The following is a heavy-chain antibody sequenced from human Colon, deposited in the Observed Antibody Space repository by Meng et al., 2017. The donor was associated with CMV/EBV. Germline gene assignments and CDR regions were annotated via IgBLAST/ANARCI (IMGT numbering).Heavy chain of an antibody. V-gene: IGHV3-66*02. CDR3: ARRAYHIDKSDYRWCYFDY. CDR1: GFTVSSCY. CDR2: IYTDGRA. D-gene: IGHD3-10*01. Sequence: GGSLKISCAASGFTVSSCYMSWVRPAPGKGREWVSLIYTDGRADYADSVQGGVTISSDNSKNTLFLQVNSLKPEDTAVYYCARRAYHIDKSDYRWCYFDYWGQGTLVTVSS. J-gene: IGHJ4*02.